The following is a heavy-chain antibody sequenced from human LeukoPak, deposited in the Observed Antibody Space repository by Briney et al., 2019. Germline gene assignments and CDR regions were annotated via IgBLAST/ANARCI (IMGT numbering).Heavy chain of an antibody. J-gene: IGHJ4*02. CDR3: ARAPDSITMVRGVGGYFDY. D-gene: IGHD3-10*01. CDR1: GFTFSSYA. V-gene: IGHV3-30*04. Sequence: GRSLRLTCAAPGFTFSSYAMHWVRQAPGKGLEWVAVISYDGSNKYYADSVKGRFTISRDNSKNTLYLQMNSLRAEDTAVYYCARAPDSITMVRGVGGYFDYWGQGTLVTVSS. CDR2: ISYDGSNK.